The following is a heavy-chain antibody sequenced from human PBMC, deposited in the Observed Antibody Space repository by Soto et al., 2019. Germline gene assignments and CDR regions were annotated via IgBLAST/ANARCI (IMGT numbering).Heavy chain of an antibody. CDR2: ISMTTKYI. CDR3: ARESEDLTSKFDY. J-gene: IGHJ4*02. CDR1: GFTFTRYS. Sequence: KAGGSLRLSCAASGFTFTRYSMNWVRQAPGKGLEWVSSISMTTKYIYYGDSTKGRFTISRYNAKNSLYLEMNSMRAEATAVYYCARESEDLTSKFDYWGQGTLVTVSS. V-gene: IGHV3-21*06.